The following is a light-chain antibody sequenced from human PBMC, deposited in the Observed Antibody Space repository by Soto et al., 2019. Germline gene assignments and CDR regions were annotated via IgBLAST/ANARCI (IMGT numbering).Light chain of an antibody. CDR2: DVD. CDR1: SSDVGGYNY. V-gene: IGLV2-11*01. J-gene: IGLJ1*01. Sequence: QSALTQPRSVSGSPGQSVTISCTGTSSDVGGYNYVSWYQQHPGNAPKLMIYDVDKRPSGVPDHFSGSKSGNTASLTISGRQAGDEADYYCCSYAGSYTYVFGTGTKVTVL. CDR3: CSYAGSYTYV.